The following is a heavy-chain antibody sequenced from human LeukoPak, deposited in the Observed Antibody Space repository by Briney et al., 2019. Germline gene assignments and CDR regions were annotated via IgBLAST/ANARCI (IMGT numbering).Heavy chain of an antibody. J-gene: IGHJ3*02. D-gene: IGHD3-22*01. CDR2: IDPNSGGT. V-gene: IGHV1-2*02. CDR3: ARPYYYDSSGRDAFDI. CDR1: GYTFTGYY. Sequence: ASVKVSCKASGYTFTGYYMHWVRQAPGQGLEWMGWIDPNSGGTNYAQKFQGRVTMTRDTSISTAYKELSRLRSDDTAVYYCARPYYYDSSGRDAFDIWGQGTMVTVSS.